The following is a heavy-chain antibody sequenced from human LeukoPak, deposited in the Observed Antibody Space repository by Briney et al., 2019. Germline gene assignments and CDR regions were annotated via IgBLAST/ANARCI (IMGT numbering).Heavy chain of an antibody. V-gene: IGHV4-61*02. CDR1: GGSISSDSFY. D-gene: IGHD3-22*01. J-gene: IGHJ4*02. Sequence: PSQTLSLTCTVSGGSISSDSFYWSWIRQPAGKGLEWIGRIYTSGSAYYNPSLKSRVTISVDTSKNQFSLKLSSVTAADTAVYYCARGPPKGHDDSSDYYVPACFDYWGQGTLVTVSS. CDR2: IYTSGSA. CDR3: ARGPPKGHDDSSDYYVPACFDY.